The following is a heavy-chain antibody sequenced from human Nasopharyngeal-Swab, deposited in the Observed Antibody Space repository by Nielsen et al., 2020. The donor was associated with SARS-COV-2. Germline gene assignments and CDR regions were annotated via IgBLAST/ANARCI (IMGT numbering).Heavy chain of an antibody. D-gene: IGHD3-10*01. V-gene: IGHV4-30-2*01. CDR2: IYHSGST. CDR3: ARGGGHIYFASYYYDMDV. J-gene: IGHJ6*02. CDR1: GGSISSGGYS. Sequence: SETLSLTCAVSGGSISSGGYSWSWIRQPPGKGLEWIGYIYHSGSTYYNPSLKSRVTISVDRSKNQFSLKLSSVTAADTAVYYCARGGGHIYFASYYYDMDVWGQGTTVTVSS.